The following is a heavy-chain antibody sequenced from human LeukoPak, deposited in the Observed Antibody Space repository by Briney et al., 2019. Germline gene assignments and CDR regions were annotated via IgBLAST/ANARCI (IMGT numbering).Heavy chain of an antibody. CDR1: GYTLTELS. D-gene: IGHD3-3*01. V-gene: IGHV1-24*01. J-gene: IGHJ4*02. CDR3: ATRRFLEWSFDY. CDR2: FDPEDGET. Sequence: ASVKVSCKVSGYTLTELSMHWVRQAPGKGLEWMGGFDPEDGETIYAQKFQGRVTMTEDTTTHTAYMELSSLRSEDTAVYCCATRRFLEWSFDYWGQGTLVTVSS.